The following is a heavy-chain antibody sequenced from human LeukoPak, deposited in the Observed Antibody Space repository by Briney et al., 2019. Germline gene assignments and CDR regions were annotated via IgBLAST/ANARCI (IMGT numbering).Heavy chain of an antibody. V-gene: IGHV1-18*01. CDR2: ISPYNGNT. CDR3: ARAGSGSGWYFDY. J-gene: IGHJ4*02. D-gene: IGHD6-19*01. CDR1: GSDFPSVG. Sequence: SVKVSCKASGSDFPSVGITWVRQAPGQGLEWMGWISPYNGNTRYVQKLQGRVTMTTDTSTSTAYMEWRSLRFDDTAVYYCARAGSGSGWYFDYWGQGTLVTVSS.